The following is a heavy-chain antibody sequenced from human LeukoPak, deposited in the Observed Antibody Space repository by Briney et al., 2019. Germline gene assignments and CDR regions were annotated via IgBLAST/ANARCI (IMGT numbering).Heavy chain of an antibody. CDR2: IKQDGSEK. J-gene: IGHJ4*02. D-gene: IGHD2-2*02. CDR1: GFTFSRYW. V-gene: IGHV3-7*02. CDR3: ARAGYCSSTSCYNYFDY. Sequence: GGSLRLSCAASGFTFSRYWMSWVRQAPGKGLEWVANIKQDGSEKYYVDSVKGRFTISRDNAKNSLYLQMNSLRAEDTAVYYCARAGYCSSTSCYNYFDYWGQGTLVTVSS.